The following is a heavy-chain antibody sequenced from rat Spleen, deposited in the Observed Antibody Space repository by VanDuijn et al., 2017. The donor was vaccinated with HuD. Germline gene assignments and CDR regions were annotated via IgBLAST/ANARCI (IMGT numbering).Heavy chain of an antibody. CDR2: ITNTGNSI. V-gene: IGHV5-31*01. CDR1: GFTFNNYW. J-gene: IGHJ1*01. D-gene: IGHD2-2*01. CDR3: TRAGYLRDWYFDF. Sequence: EVQLVESGGGLVQPGRSLKLSCVASGFTFNNYWMSWIRQAPGKGLEWVASITNTGNSIYYLDSVKGRFTISRDDAKNTLYLQMDGLWSEDTATYYCTRAGYLRDWYFDFWGPGTMVTVSS.